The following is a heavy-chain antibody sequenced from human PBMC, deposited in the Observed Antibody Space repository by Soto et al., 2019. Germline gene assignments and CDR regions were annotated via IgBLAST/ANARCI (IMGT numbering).Heavy chain of an antibody. CDR3: ARHVFTTVVRGFITTFEYYSGMDV. CDR1: GASISSSSYS. D-gene: IGHD3-10*01. Sequence: SETLSLTCTVSGASISSSSYSWGWIRQPPGKGLEWIGNIHQSGSTYYNPSLKSRVTISVDTSKDRFSLKLSSVTAADTAVYYCARHVFTTVVRGFITTFEYYSGMDVWGQGTTVTVSS. CDR2: IHQSGST. J-gene: IGHJ6*02. V-gene: IGHV4-39*01.